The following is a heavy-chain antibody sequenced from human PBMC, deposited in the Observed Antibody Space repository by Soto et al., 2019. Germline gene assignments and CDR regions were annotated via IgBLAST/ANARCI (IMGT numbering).Heavy chain of an antibody. CDR1: GFTFDDYG. CDR3: ARGWFGELLLTSSVYYYYYGMDV. CDR2: VNWNGGST. V-gene: IGHV3-20*04. D-gene: IGHD3-10*01. J-gene: IGHJ6*02. Sequence: EVQLVESGGGVVRPGGSLRLSCAASGFTFDDYGMSWVRQAPGKGLGWVSGVNWNGGSTGYADSVKGRFTISRDNAKNSLYLQMNRLRAEDTALYYCARGWFGELLLTSSVYYYYYGMDVWGQGTTVTVSS.